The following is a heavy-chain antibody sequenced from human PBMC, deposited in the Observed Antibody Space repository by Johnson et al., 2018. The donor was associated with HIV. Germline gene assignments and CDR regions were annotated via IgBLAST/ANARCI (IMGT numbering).Heavy chain of an antibody. D-gene: IGHD3-22*01. CDR3: AKGRTYYYDSSGSPWDAFDI. V-gene: IGHV3-9*01. CDR1: GFTFKSYG. Sequence: VQLVESGGGVVQPGGSLRLSCAASGFTFKSYGMHWVRQAPGKGLEWVSGISWNSGSIGYADSVKGRFTISRDNAKNSLYLQMNSLRAEDTALYYCAKGRTYYYDSSGSPWDAFDIWGQGTMVTVSS. J-gene: IGHJ3*02. CDR2: ISWNSGSI.